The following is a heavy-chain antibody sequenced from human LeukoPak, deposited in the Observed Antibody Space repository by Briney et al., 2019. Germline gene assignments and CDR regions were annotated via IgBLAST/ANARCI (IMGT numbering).Heavy chain of an antibody. CDR3: ARDTTIFAVLKGYMDV. CDR1: GGSISSYY. CDR2: IYSSGST. V-gene: IGHV4-4*07. J-gene: IGHJ6*03. D-gene: IGHD3-3*01. Sequence: SETLSLTCTVSGGSISSYYWSWIRQPAGKGLEWIGRIYSSGSTNYNPSLKSRVTMSVDTSKNQFSLKLSSVTAADTAVYHCARDTTIFAVLKGYMDVWGKGTTVTVSS.